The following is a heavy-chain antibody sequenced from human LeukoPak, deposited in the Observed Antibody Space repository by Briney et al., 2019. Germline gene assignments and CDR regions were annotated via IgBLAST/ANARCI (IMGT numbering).Heavy chain of an antibody. CDR1: GFTSSAYV. CDR3: ARDPASISVTGPGY. Sequence: GGSLRLSCSASGFTSSAYVMNWVRETPGERLEWGAHIFSGGTTQYYAESVRCRFTVYKDNAKNSLYLQMNSLRAEDTAVYYCARDPASISVTGPGYWGQGTLVTVSS. CDR2: IFSGGTTQ. D-gene: IGHD6-19*01. J-gene: IGHJ4*02. V-gene: IGHV3-48*03.